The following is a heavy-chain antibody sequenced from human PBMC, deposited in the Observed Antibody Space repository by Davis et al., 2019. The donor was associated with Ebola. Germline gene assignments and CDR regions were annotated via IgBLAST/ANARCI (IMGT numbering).Heavy chain of an antibody. CDR1: GGTFSSYA. CDR2: SIPIVGIA. D-gene: IGHD2-8*01. CDR3: ARLLGYCTNGVCPRVAGGMYV. J-gene: IGHJ6*02. V-gene: IGHV1-69*04. Sequence: AASVKVSCKASGGTFSSYAISWVRQAPGQGLEWMGRSIPIVGIANYAQKFQGRVTITADKSTSTAYMELSSLRSEDTAVYYCARLLGYCTNGVCPRVAGGMYVWGQGTTVTVSS.